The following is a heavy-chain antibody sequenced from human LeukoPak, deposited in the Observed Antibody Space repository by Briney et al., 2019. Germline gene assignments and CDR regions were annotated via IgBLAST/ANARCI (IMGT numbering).Heavy chain of an antibody. CDR1: GFSFSTYT. V-gene: IGHV3-21*01. D-gene: IGHD3-10*01. J-gene: IGHJ4*02. Sequence: GGSLRLSCAASGFSFSTYTMNWVRQSPGKGLEWVSSISSRTTYIYYADSVKGRFTISRDNAKNSLYLQMNSLRAEDTAVYYCARDSRWFGELLLGPYFDYWGQGTLVTVSS. CDR3: ARDSRWFGELLLGPYFDY. CDR2: ISSRTTYI.